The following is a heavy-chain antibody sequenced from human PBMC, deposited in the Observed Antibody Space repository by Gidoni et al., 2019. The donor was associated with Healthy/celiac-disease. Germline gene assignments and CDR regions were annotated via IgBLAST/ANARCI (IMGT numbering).Heavy chain of an antibody. V-gene: IGHV1-46*03. CDR1: GYTFTSYY. D-gene: IGHD3-10*01. Sequence: QVQLVPSGAEVKKPGASVKGSCKASGYTFTSYYMHWVRQAPGQGLEGMGIINPSGGSTSYAQKFQGRVTMTRDTSTSTVYMELSSLRSEDTAVYYCARDGVKKGAFDIWGQGTMVTVSS. CDR3: ARDGVKKGAFDI. J-gene: IGHJ3*02. CDR2: INPSGGST.